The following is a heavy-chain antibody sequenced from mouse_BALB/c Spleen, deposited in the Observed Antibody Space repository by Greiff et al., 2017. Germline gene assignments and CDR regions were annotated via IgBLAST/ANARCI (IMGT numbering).Heavy chain of an antibody. D-gene: IGHD2-14*01. J-gene: IGHJ2*01. V-gene: IGHV5-6-4*01. CDR2: ISSGGSYT. CDR3: TRDESYRYYFDY. CDR1: GFTFSSYT. Sequence: EVMLVESGGGLVKPGGSLKLSCAASGFTFSSYTMSWVRQTPEKRLEWVATISSGGSYTYYPDSVKGPFTISRDNAKNTLYLQMSSLKSEDTAMYYCTRDESYRYYFDYWGQGTTLTVSS.